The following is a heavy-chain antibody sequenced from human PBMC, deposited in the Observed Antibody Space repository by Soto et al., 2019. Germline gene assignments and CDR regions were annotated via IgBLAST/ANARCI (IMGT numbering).Heavy chain of an antibody. CDR3: ARQVVGATQTYFYYYYGMDV. Sequence: GESLKISCKGSGYSFTSYWIGWVRQMPGKGLEWMGIIYPGDSDTRYSPSFQGQVTISADKSISTAYLQWGSLKASDTAMYYCARQVVGATQTYFYYYYGMDVWGQGTTVTVSS. V-gene: IGHV5-51*01. CDR2: IYPGDSDT. D-gene: IGHD1-26*01. CDR1: GYSFTSYW. J-gene: IGHJ6*02.